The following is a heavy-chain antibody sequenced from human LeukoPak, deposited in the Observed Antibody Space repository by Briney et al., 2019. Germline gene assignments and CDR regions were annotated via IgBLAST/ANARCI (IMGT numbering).Heavy chain of an antibody. D-gene: IGHD3-22*01. V-gene: IGHV3-48*02. CDR1: GFTFSSYS. CDR3: ARDQKDYYDSSGYQYYFDY. CDR2: ISSSSSTI. J-gene: IGHJ4*02. Sequence: GGSLRLSCAASGFTFSSYSMNWVRQAPGKGLEWVSYISSSSSTIYYADSVKGRFTISRDNAKNSLYLQMNSLRDEDTAVYYCARDQKDYYDSSGYQYYFDYWGQGTLVTVPS.